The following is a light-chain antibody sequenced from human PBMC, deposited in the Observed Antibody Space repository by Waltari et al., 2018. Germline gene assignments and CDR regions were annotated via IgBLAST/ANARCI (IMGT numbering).Light chain of an antibody. J-gene: IGLJ2*01. CDR2: LNSDGSH. Sequence: PELTQSPSASASLGASVKLTCILSSGHSSYAIAWHQQQPQKGPRYLMKLNSDGSHNKGDGIPDRFSGSSSGAERYLTISSLQSEDEADYYCQTWGTGTHVVFGGGTKLTVL. CDR1: SGHSSYA. CDR3: QTWGTGTHVV. V-gene: IGLV4-69*01.